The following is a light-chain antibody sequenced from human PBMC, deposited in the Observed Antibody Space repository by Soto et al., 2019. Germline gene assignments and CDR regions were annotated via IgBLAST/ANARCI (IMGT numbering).Light chain of an antibody. CDR1: QSVSSD. V-gene: IGKV3-15*01. CDR2: GAS. CDR3: LQYNDWPPKQYT. Sequence: EIVMTQSPATLSESPGERVTLSCRASQSVSSDLAWYQYKPGQAPRLLIYGASTRATGTPARFSGSGSGTEFSLSISSLQSEDFAVYYCLQYNDWPPKQYTFGQGTKLEIK. J-gene: IGKJ2*01.